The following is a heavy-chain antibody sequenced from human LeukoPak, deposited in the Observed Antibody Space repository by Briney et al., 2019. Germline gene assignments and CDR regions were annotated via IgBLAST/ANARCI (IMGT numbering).Heavy chain of an antibody. V-gene: IGHV3-23*01. CDR1: GFTFSSYG. Sequence: GGSLRLSCAASGFTFSSYGMSWVRQAPGKGLEWVSAISGSGGSPYYADSVKGRFTISRDNSKNALYLQMNSLRAEDTAVYYCAKGAITMVRGVIIRTANGPPHFDYWGQGTLVTVSS. J-gene: IGHJ4*02. D-gene: IGHD3-10*01. CDR2: ISGSGGSP. CDR3: AKGAITMVRGVIIRTANGPPHFDY.